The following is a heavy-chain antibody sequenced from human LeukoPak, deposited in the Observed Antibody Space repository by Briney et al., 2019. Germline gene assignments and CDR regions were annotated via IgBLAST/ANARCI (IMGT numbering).Heavy chain of an antibody. V-gene: IGHV1-69*04. Sequence: GASVKVSCKASGGTFSSYAISWVRQAPGQGLEWMGRIIPILGIANYAQKFQGRVTITADKSTSTAYMELSSLRSEDTAVYYCARWPIRAVAVAPYYFDYWGQGTLVTVSS. J-gene: IGHJ4*02. CDR3: ARWPIRAVAVAPYYFDY. CDR2: IIPILGIA. D-gene: IGHD6-19*01. CDR1: GGTFSSYA.